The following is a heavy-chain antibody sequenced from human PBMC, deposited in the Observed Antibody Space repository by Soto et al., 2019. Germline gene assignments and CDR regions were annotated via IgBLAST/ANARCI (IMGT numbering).Heavy chain of an antibody. J-gene: IGHJ3*01. D-gene: IGHD2-2*01. Sequence: GGLSLSFEAYGFTFSSYAMSEDRQAPGMLLEWFAAISGSGGDAYYADSVQSRFNISRDNSNSTLYLQMRSLRAEDTAVYYCAKNYCGSSTICFDAFDFWGQGTTVPGSS. CDR3: AKNYCGSSTICFDAFDF. CDR2: ISGSGGDA. V-gene: IGHV3-23*01. CDR1: GFTFSSYA.